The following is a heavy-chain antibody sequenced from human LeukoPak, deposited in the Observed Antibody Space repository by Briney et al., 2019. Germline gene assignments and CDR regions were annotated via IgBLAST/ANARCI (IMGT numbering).Heavy chain of an antibody. Sequence: PGGSLRLSCAASGFTFSRYEMNWVRQAPGKGLEWVSSISSSGSTIYYADSVKGRFTISRDNAKNSLYLQMNSLRAEDTAVYYCARHVVAVGFDYWGQGTMVTVSS. J-gene: IGHJ4*02. D-gene: IGHD3-22*01. CDR1: GFTFSRYE. CDR2: ISSSGSTI. V-gene: IGHV3-48*03. CDR3: ARHVVAVGFDY.